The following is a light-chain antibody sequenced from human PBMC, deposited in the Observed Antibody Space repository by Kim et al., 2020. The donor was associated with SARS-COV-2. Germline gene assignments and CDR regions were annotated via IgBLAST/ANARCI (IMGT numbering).Light chain of an antibody. CDR3: QEYYSTPFT. V-gene: IGKV4-1*01. CDR2: WAS. CDR1: QSLFHRSNNKNY. Sequence: DFVMTQSPDSLAVSLGDRATITCKSSQSLFHRSNNKNYLAWYQQKPGQPPKLLIYWASTRQSGVPDRFSGSGSGTDFTLTIRSLQAEDVAVYYCQEYYSTPFTFGQGTRLEIK. J-gene: IGKJ5*01.